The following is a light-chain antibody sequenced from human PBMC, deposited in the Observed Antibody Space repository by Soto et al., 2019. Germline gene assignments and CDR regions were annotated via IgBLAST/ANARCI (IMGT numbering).Light chain of an antibody. V-gene: IGKV1-5*01. Sequence: DIQMTQFPSAPSASVGDRVTITCRASQNVNNWLAWYQHKPGKAPQLLIYDASVLETGVPSRFSGSGSGTEFTLAISGLQSDDFATYSCRQYNTYWTFGPGTKVDIK. CDR3: RQYNTYWT. CDR2: DAS. J-gene: IGKJ1*01. CDR1: QNVNNW.